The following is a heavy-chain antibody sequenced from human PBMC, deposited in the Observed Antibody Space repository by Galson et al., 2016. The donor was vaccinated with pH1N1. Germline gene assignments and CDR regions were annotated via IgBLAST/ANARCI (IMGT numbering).Heavy chain of an antibody. CDR3: ARQRTPTEDWGYYFDY. J-gene: IGHJ4*02. D-gene: IGHD3/OR15-3a*01. CDR2: IYYSGST. V-gene: IGHV4-59*08. Sequence: ETLSLTCTVSGGSISSYYWSWIRQPPGKGLEWIGYIYYSGSTNYNPSLKSRVTISVDTSKNQFSLRLSSVTAADTAVYYCARQRTPTEDWGYYFDYWGQGTLVSVSS. CDR1: GGSISSYY.